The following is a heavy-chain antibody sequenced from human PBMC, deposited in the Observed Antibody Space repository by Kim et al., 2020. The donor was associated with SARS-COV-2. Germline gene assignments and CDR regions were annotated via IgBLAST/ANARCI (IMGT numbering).Heavy chain of an antibody. CDR2: IKGDGSKT. D-gene: IGHD3-10*01. Sequence: GGSLRLSCVASGFTIDGDWMSWVRQAPGKGLEWVGNIKGDGSKTQYTDSVKGRFTISRDNVKNSLSLHIHNLSAEDTAIYYCSLDRWFRCMDVWGQGTTV. CDR3: SLDRWFRCMDV. V-gene: IGHV3-7*03. CDR1: GFTIDGDW. J-gene: IGHJ6*02.